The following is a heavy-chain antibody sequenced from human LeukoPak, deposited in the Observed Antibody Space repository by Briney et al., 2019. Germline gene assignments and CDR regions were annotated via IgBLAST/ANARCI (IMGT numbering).Heavy chain of an antibody. CDR1: GFTFSSYA. D-gene: IGHD1-26*01. J-gene: IGHJ6*03. V-gene: IGHV3-30*04. CDR2: ISYDGSNK. Sequence: PGRSLRLSCAASGFTFSSYAMHWVRQAPGKGLGWVAVISYDGSNKYYADSVKGRFTISRDNSKNTLYLQMNSLRAEDTAVYYCARAGVGEGLYMDVWGKGTTVTVSS. CDR3: ARAGVGEGLYMDV.